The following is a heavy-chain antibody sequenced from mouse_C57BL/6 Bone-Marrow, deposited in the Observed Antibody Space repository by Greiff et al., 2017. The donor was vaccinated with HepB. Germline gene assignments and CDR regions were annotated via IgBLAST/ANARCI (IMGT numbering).Heavy chain of an antibody. CDR3: TTYYDYVDY. J-gene: IGHJ2*01. CDR2: IDPENGDT. CDR1: GFNIKDDY. D-gene: IGHD2-4*01. V-gene: IGHV14-4*01. Sequence: VQLQQSGAELVRPGASVKLSCTASGFNIKDDYMHWVKRRPEQGLEWIGWIDPENGDTEYASKFQGKATITADTSSNTAYLQLSSLTSEDTAVYYCTTYYDYVDYWGQGTTLTVSS.